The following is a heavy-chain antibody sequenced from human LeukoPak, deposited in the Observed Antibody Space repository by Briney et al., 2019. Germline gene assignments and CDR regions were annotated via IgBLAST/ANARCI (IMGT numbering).Heavy chain of an antibody. CDR2: INHSGST. V-gene: IGHV4-34*01. CDR3: ARFMSSTSLGYYFDY. J-gene: IGHJ4*02. CDR1: GGSFSGYY. Sequence: SETLSLTCAVYGGSFSGYYWSWIRQPPGKGLEWIGEINHSGSTNYNPSLKSRVTISVDTSKDQFSLKLSSVTAADTAVYYCARFMSSTSLGYYFDYWGQGTLVTVSS. D-gene: IGHD2-2*01.